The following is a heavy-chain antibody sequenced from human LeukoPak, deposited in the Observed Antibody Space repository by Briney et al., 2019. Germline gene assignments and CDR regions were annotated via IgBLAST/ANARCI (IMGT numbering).Heavy chain of an antibody. J-gene: IGHJ4*02. Sequence: GRSLRLSCAASGFTFSSYAMHWVRQAPGKGLEWVAVISYDGSNKYYADSVKGRFTISRDNSKNTLYLQMNSLRAEDTAVYYCASNCGGDCSYPDYWGQGTLVTVSS. V-gene: IGHV3-30-3*01. CDR1: GFTFSSYA. D-gene: IGHD2-21*02. CDR3: ASNCGGDCSYPDY. CDR2: ISYDGSNK.